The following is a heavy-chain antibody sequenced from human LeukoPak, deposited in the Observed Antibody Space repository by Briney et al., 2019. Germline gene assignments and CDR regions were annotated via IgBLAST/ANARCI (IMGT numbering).Heavy chain of an antibody. Sequence: GGSLRLSCAASGFTFSSYGMHWVRQAPGKGLEWVAVIWYDGSNKHYADSVKGRFTISRDNSKNTLYLQMNSLRAEDTAVYYCAKLGVSSGWYVGYYYYYMDVWGKGTTVTVSS. CDR2: IWYDGSNK. V-gene: IGHV3-33*06. CDR1: GFTFSSYG. J-gene: IGHJ6*03. CDR3: AKLGVSSGWYVGYYYYYMDV. D-gene: IGHD6-19*01.